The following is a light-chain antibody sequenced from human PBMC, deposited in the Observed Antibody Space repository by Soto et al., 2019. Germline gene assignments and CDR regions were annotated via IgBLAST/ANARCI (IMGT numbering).Light chain of an antibody. CDR1: QTVFHTSYNKDF. V-gene: IGKV4-1*01. J-gene: IGKJ2*01. Sequence: DIVMTQSPDSLSVSLGERATINCKSSQTVFHTSYNKDFLAWYQQKAGQPPKLLFYWASTRKSGVPARFSGGGSWTDFSLTISSLQPEDVAVYYCQQYYSSVTFGQGTKLEIK. CDR3: QQYYSSVT. CDR2: WAS.